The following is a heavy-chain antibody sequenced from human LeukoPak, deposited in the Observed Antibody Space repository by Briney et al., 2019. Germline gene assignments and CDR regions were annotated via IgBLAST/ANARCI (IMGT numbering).Heavy chain of an antibody. CDR2: IYTSGST. V-gene: IGHV4-61*02. J-gene: IGHJ4*02. D-gene: IGHD3-22*01. CDR1: GGSISSGSYY. Sequence: PSQTLSLTCTVSGGSISSGSYYWSWIRQPAGKGLEWIGRIYTSGSTNYNPSLKSRVTISVDTSKNQFSLKLSSVTAADTAVYYCARGVWGYYYDGWGQGTLVTVSS. CDR3: ARGVWGYYYDG.